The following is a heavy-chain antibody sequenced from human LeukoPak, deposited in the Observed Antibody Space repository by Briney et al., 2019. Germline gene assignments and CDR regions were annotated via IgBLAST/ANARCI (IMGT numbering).Heavy chain of an antibody. Sequence: GGSLRLSCTASGFTFSSYAMNWVRQAPGKGLEWVSIIIGSGGTTYYADSVKGRFTISRDNSKNTLYLQMNSLRAEDTAVYYCAKSEEIYYFYGMDVWGQGTTVTVSS. J-gene: IGHJ6*02. V-gene: IGHV3-23*01. CDR1: GFTFSSYA. CDR3: AKSEEIYYFYGMDV. D-gene: IGHD5-24*01. CDR2: IIGSGGTT.